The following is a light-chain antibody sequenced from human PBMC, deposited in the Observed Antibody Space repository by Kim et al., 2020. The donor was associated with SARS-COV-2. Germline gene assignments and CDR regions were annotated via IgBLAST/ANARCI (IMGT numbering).Light chain of an antibody. CDR2: GAS. V-gene: IGKV3-20*01. CDR1: QSVSSNY. CDR3: QQYDSSPWT. J-gene: IGKJ1*01. Sequence: SPGDRVTLSCSASQSVSSNYLAWYQQKPGQAPTLLIHGASSRASGIPDRFSGSGSGTDFSLTISRLEPEDFAVYYCQQYDSSPWTFGQGTKVDIK.